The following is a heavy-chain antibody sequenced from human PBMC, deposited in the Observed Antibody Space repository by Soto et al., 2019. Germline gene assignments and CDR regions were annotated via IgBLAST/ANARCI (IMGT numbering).Heavy chain of an antibody. Sequence: SQTLSLTCVISVYSVSTNSATWNWIIQSPSRGLEWLGRTYLRSKWYNEYAVSVKSRIAIRPDTSKNIFSLQLSSVTPEDTAVYFCARAAVEFDAFDLWGQGTVVSVSS. CDR3: ARAAVEFDAFDL. D-gene: IGHD3-10*01. V-gene: IGHV6-1*01. CDR1: VYSVSTNSAT. CDR2: TYLRSKWYN. J-gene: IGHJ3*01.